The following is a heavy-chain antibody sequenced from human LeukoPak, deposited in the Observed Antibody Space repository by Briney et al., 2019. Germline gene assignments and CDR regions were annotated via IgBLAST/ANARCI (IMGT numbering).Heavy chain of an antibody. CDR1: GGTFSSYA. CDR2: IIPIFGTA. J-gene: IGHJ6*03. V-gene: IGHV1-69*13. D-gene: IGHD4-11*01. Sequence: GASVKVSCKASGGTFSSYAISWVRQAPGQGLEWMGGIIPIFGTANYAQKFQGRVTITADESTSTAYMELSSLRPEDTAVYYCARSTVTPYYYYYYMDVWGKGTTVTISS. CDR3: ARSTVTPYYYYYYMDV.